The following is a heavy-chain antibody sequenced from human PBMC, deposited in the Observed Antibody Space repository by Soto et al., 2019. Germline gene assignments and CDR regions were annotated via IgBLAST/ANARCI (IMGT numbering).Heavy chain of an antibody. Sequence: EVQLLESGGGLVQPGGSLRLSCAASGFTFSSYAMSWVRQAPGKGLEWVSAISGSGGSTYYADSVKGRFTISRDNSKNTLYLQMNSLRAEDKAVYYCAKGRYGSGSIGMDVWGEGTTVTVSS. D-gene: IGHD3-10*01. CDR1: GFTFSSYA. V-gene: IGHV3-23*01. J-gene: IGHJ6*04. CDR2: ISGSGGST. CDR3: AKGRYGSGSIGMDV.